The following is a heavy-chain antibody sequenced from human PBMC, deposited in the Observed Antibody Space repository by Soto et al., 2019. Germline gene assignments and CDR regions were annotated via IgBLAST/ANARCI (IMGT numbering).Heavy chain of an antibody. D-gene: IGHD2-21*01. J-gene: IGHJ6*02. CDR2: ILWNSGAA. CDR1: GFTTFDHG. Sequence: GGSLRLSCVVSGFTTFDHGIHWVRQSPAKGLEWVSGILWNSGAAGYADSVKGRFPISRERAKRALYLQMDSLRPEDTALYYCGNAVAPGGLEVGGQGTKVTVYS. V-gene: IGHV3-9*02. CDR3: GNAVAPGGLEV.